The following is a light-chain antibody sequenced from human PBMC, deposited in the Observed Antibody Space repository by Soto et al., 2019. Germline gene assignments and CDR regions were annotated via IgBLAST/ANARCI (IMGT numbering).Light chain of an antibody. CDR3: ATWDDSLSAVV. Sequence: QSVLTQPPSASGTPGQGVIISCSGSSSNIGSNFVYWYQQLPGTPPKLLIYANNQRPSGVPDRFSGSKSGTSASLAISGLRSDDEADYYCATWDDSLSAVVLGGGTKLTVL. CDR1: SSNIGSNF. V-gene: IGLV1-47*01. J-gene: IGLJ2*01. CDR2: ANN.